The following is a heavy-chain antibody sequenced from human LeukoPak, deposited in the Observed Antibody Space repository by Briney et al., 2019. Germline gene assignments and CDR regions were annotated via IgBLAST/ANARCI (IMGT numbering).Heavy chain of an antibody. CDR1: GYTFTDYY. J-gene: IGHJ5*02. CDR2: INPKSGAT. CDR3: ARSVTYNWFDP. Sequence: ASVKVSCKASGYTFTDYYMHWVRQAPGQGLQWMGWINPKSGATNYAQSFQGRVALTTDTSISTAFMELSNLRPDDTAIYFCARSVTYNWFDPWGQGTRVTVSS. V-gene: IGHV1-2*02. D-gene: IGHD2-21*02.